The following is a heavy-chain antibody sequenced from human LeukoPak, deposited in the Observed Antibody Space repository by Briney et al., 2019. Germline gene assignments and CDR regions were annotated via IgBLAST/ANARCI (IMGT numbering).Heavy chain of an antibody. J-gene: IGHJ4*02. Sequence: GESLKISCKGSGYSFTNYWIGWVRQMPGKGLECMGIIYPGDSDTRYSPSFQGQVTISADKSITTAYLQWSSLKASDTAMYYCARPGTTGTDYFDNWGQGTLVTVSS. D-gene: IGHD1-1*01. CDR3: ARPGTTGTDYFDN. CDR1: GYSFTNYW. CDR2: IYPGDSDT. V-gene: IGHV5-51*01.